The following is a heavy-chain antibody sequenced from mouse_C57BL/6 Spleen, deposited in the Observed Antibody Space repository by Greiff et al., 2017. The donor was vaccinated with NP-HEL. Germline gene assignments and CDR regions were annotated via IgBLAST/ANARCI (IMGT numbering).Heavy chain of an antibody. V-gene: IGHV3-6*01. Sequence: DVQLQESGPGLVKPSQSLSLTCSVTGYSITSGYYWNWIRQFPGNKLEWMGYISYDGSNNYNPSLKNRISITRDTSKNQFFLKLNSVTTEDTATYYCARDGYDTFDYWGQGTTLTVSS. CDR1: GYSITSGYY. CDR3: ARDGYDTFDY. CDR2: ISYDGSN. D-gene: IGHD2-2*01. J-gene: IGHJ2*01.